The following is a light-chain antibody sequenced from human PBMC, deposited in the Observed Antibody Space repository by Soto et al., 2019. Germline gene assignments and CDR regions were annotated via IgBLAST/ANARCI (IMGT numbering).Light chain of an antibody. J-gene: IGKJ1*01. V-gene: IGKV3-15*01. Sequence: EIVMTQSPATLSVSPGERATLSCRASQSVSSNLAWYQQKPGQAPRLLIYGASTRATGIPARFSGSGSGTEFTLTISSLQSEDFAVDYCQQDTNWPPWTFGQGTKVEIK. CDR1: QSVSSN. CDR2: GAS. CDR3: QQDTNWPPWT.